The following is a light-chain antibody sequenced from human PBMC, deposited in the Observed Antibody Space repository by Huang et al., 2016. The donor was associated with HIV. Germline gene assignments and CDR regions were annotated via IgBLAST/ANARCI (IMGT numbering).Light chain of an antibody. J-gene: IGKJ3*01. V-gene: IGKV1-33*01. CDR3: QQYDSLPRT. CDR2: DAA. CDR1: RHIYSY. Sequence: DIQMTQSPSSLSASIGDRVTITCRASRHIYSYLNWYQHRPGKAPKLLIYDAANLEVVVPSRCSGSGSGRNFTLIISSLQPEDFATYYCQQYDSLPRTFGPGTKV.